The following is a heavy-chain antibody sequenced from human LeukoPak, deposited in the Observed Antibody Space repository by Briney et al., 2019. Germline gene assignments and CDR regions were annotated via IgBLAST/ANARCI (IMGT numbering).Heavy chain of an antibody. CDR2: IYYGGYT. V-gene: IGHV4-59*02. CDR3: ARADWDTAMIDY. CDR1: GGSVSSYY. D-gene: IGHD5-18*01. J-gene: IGHJ4*02. Sequence: SETLSLTCTVSGGSVSSYYWSWIRQSPGKGLEWIGYIYYGGYTNYNPSLKSRVIMSLDTSKNQVSLRLTSVTAADTAVYYCARADWDTAMIDYWGQGTLVTVSS.